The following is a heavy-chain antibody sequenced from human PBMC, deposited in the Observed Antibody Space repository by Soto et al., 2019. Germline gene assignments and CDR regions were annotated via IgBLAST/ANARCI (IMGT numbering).Heavy chain of an antibody. Sequence: QVQLVQSGAEVKKPGASVKVSCKVSGYTLTELSMHWVRQAPGKGLEWMGGFDPEDGETIYAQKFKGRVTMTDDTSTDTAYMELSSLRCADTAVYYCATFWSGYPYFDSWGQGTLVTVSS. CDR2: FDPEDGET. CDR1: GYTLTELS. V-gene: IGHV1-24*01. CDR3: ATFWSGYPYFDS. J-gene: IGHJ4*02. D-gene: IGHD3-3*01.